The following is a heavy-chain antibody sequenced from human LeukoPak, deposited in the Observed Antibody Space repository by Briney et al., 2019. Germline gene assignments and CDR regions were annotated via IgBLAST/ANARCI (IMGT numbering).Heavy chain of an antibody. V-gene: IGHV3-30*18. CDR3: AKDLSSTGLLGAFDI. J-gene: IGHJ3*02. Sequence: GGSLRLSCAASGFTFSSYGMHWVRQAPGKGLEWVAVISYDGSNKYYADSVKGRFTISRDNSKNTLYLQMNSLRAEDTAVYYCAKDLSSTGLLGAFDIWGQGTMVTVSS. CDR2: ISYDGSNK. D-gene: IGHD2-2*01. CDR1: GFTFSSYG.